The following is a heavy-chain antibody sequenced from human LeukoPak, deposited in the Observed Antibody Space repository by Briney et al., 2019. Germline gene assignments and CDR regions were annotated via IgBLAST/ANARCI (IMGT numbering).Heavy chain of an antibody. J-gene: IGHJ4*02. Sequence: GGSLRLSCATSGFIFNYYAMSWVRQAPGKGLEWVSGISGSDGSTYYADSVKGRFSISRDNSKKTLFLQMNSLRAEDTAVYYCARAPASGSYGGDWDYWGQGTLVTVSS. CDR2: ISGSDGST. CDR1: GFIFNYYA. D-gene: IGHD1-26*01. V-gene: IGHV3-23*01. CDR3: ARAPASGSYGGDWDY.